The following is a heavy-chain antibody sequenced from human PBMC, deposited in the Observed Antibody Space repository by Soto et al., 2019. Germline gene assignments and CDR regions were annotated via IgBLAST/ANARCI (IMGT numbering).Heavy chain of an antibody. CDR1: GFTFSSYS. CDR3: ARDLMITFGATCSAFDI. V-gene: IGHV3-21*01. CDR2: ISSSSSYI. J-gene: IGHJ3*02. Sequence: ETLSLSCAASGFTFSSYSMNWVRQAPGKGLEWVSSISSSSSYIYYADSVKGRFTISRDNAKNSLYLQMNSLRAEDTAVYYCARDLMITFGATCSAFDIWGQGTMVTVSS. D-gene: IGHD3-16*01.